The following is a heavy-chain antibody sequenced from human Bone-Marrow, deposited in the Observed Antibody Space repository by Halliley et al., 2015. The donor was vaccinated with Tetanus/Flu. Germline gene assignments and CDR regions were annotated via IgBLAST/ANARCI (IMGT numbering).Heavy chain of an antibody. Sequence: TLSLTCTVSGGSISTYYLSWIRQPPGKGLEYVGSVSHSGTTEYNSALTSRVTLSIDTSKRQFSLRVTSVTAADTAVYFCARRPGGVDAPHGICYFDLWGRATLVAVSS. CDR1: GGSISTYY. V-gene: IGHV4-4*07. D-gene: IGHD3-16*01. CDR2: VSHSGTT. J-gene: IGHJ2*01. CDR3: ARRPGGVDAPHGICYFDL.